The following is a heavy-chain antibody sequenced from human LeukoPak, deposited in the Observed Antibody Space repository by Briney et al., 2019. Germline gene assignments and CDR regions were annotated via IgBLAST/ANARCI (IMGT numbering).Heavy chain of an antibody. Sequence: PSETLSLTCTVSGGSISSSSNYWGWIRQPPGKGLEWIGSIYYSGSTYYNPSLKSRVTISVDTSKNQFSLKLSSVTAADTAVYFCARLAVAGFPDYWGQGTLVTVSS. D-gene: IGHD6-19*01. CDR1: GGSISSSSNY. J-gene: IGHJ4*02. CDR2: IYYSGST. CDR3: ARLAVAGFPDY. V-gene: IGHV4-39*07.